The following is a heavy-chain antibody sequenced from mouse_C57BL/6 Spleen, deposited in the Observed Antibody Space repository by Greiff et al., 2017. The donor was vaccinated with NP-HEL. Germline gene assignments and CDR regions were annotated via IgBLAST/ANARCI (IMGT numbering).Heavy chain of an antibody. Sequence: VQLQQSGPELVKPGASVKISCKASGYSFTGYYMNWVKQSPEKSLEWIGEINPSTGGTTYNQKFKAKATLTVDKSSSTAYMQLKSLTSEDSAVYYCAKGVGYYEYDDAMDYWGQGTSVTVSS. CDR1: GYSFTGYY. J-gene: IGHJ4*01. CDR3: AKGVGYYEYDDAMDY. V-gene: IGHV1-42*01. CDR2: INPSTGGT. D-gene: IGHD2-4*01.